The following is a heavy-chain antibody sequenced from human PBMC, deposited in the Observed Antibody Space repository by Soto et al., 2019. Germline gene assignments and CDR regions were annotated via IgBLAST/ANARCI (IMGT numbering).Heavy chain of an antibody. J-gene: IGHJ6*02. Sequence: QPGESLRLSCAASGFTFSSYAMSWVRQAPGKGLEWVSAISGSGGSTYYADSVKGRFTISRDNSKNTLYLQMNSLRAEDTAVYYCAKKINWGRSYDYGMDVWGQGTTVTVSS. V-gene: IGHV3-23*01. CDR2: ISGSGGST. D-gene: IGHD3-16*01. CDR3: AKKINWGRSYDYGMDV. CDR1: GFTFSSYA.